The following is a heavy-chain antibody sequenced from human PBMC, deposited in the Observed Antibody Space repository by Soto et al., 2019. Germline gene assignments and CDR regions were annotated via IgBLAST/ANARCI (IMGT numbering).Heavy chain of an antibody. CDR1: GFSFSKYA. CDR2: ITGSGGTI. J-gene: IGHJ4*02. D-gene: IGHD2-21*02. CDR3: AKDAVPGDGLWLVSD. Sequence: DVQLLESGGGLVQPGGSLRLSCAASGFSFSKYAMIWVRQAPGKGQEWVSGITGSGGTIEYTASVKGRFTISRDNSKNTVYLQMTSLSAEDNAMYYCAKDAVPGDGLWLVSDWGQGTEVTVS. V-gene: IGHV3-23*01.